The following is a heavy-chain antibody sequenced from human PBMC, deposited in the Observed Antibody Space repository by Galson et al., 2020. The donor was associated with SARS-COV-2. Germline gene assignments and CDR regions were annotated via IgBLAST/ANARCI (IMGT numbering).Heavy chain of an antibody. J-gene: IGHJ4*02. V-gene: IGHV1-24*01. Sequence: GESLKISCKVSGYTLTELSMHWVRQAPGKGLEWMGGFDPEDGETIYAQKFQGRVTMTEDTSTDTAYMELSSLRSEDTAVYYCAALLAYCGGDCLTNLDYWGQGTLVTVSS. CDR2: FDPEDGET. D-gene: IGHD2-21*02. CDR3: AALLAYCGGDCLTNLDY. CDR1: GYTLTELS.